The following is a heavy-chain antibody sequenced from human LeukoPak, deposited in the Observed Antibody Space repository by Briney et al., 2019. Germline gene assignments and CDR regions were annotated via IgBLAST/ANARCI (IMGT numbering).Heavy chain of an antibody. D-gene: IGHD1-14*01. CDR1: GFNFNMYW. CDR3: AREDHDYYYYGMDV. Sequence: GGSLRLSCAVSGFNFNMYWMSWVRQAPGKGLEWVANIKHDGSEKYFVDSVKGRFTISRDNAKKSVYLQMHSLRAEDTAVYYCAREDHDYYYYGMDVWGQGTTVTVSS. CDR2: IKHDGSEK. J-gene: IGHJ6*02. V-gene: IGHV3-7*01.